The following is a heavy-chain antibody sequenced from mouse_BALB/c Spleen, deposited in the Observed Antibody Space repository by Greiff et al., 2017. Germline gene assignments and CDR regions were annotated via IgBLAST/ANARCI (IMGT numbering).Heavy chain of an antibody. V-gene: IGHV1-69*02. CDR1: GYTFTSYW. CDR3: ARGGVRRGVDY. Sequence: VQLQQPGAELVKPGASVKLSCKASGYTFTSYWMHWVKQRPGQGLEWIGEIDPSDSYTNYNQKFKGKATLTVDKSSSTAYMQLSSLTSEDSAVYYCARGGVRRGVDYWGQGTTLTVSS. J-gene: IGHJ2*01. D-gene: IGHD2-14*01. CDR2: IDPSDSYT.